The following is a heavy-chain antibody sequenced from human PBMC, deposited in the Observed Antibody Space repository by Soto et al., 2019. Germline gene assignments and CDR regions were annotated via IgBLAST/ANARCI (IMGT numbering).Heavy chain of an antibody. V-gene: IGHV3-48*01. CDR2: ISGSSSTI. CDR3: ARWGSLDI. CDR1: GFIFSTYS. D-gene: IGHD7-27*01. Sequence: WGSLRLSCAASGFIFSTYSMNWVRQAPGKGLEWVSHISGSSSTIYYADSVRGRFTISRDNAKNSLYLQMNSLRAEDTAVYYCARWGSLDIWGQGTMVTVSS. J-gene: IGHJ3*02.